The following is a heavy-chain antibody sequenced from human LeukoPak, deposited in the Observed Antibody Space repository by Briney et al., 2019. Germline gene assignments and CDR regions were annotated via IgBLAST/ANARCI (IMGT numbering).Heavy chain of an antibody. CDR3: AREGGMAVAAYFDY. CDR2: IHPNSGGT. V-gene: IGHV1-2*02. Sequence: ASVKVSCKASGYTFTGYLIHWVRQAPGQGLEGMGWIHPNSGGTNFGQKFQGRVTMTRDTSISTAYMELNSLRSDDTAVYYCAREGGMAVAAYFDYWGQGTLVTVSS. D-gene: IGHD6-19*01. J-gene: IGHJ4*02. CDR1: GYTFTGYL.